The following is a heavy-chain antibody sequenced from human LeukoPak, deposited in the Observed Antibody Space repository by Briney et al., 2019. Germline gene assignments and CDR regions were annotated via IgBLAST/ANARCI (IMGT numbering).Heavy chain of an antibody. D-gene: IGHD6-19*01. V-gene: IGHV4-59*11. CDR1: GGSISSHY. Sequence: PSETLSLTCTVSGGSISSHYWSWIRQPPGKGLEWIGYIYYSGSTNYNPSLKSRVTISVDTSKNQFSQKLSSVTAADTAVYYCASEYSSGWEGAFDIWGQGTMVTVSS. CDR2: IYYSGST. CDR3: ASEYSSGWEGAFDI. J-gene: IGHJ3*02.